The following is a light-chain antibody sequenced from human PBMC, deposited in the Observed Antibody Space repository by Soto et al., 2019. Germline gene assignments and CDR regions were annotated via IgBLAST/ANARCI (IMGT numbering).Light chain of an antibody. V-gene: IGKV3D-15*01. CDR3: QQYNNWPPIT. J-gene: IGKJ5*01. CDR2: GAS. Sequence: FMAHSPVTLSLSPWYISTLSCIASQSVSTNLAWYQQKPGQAPRLLIYGASTRATGIPARFSGSGSGTEFTLTISSLQSEDFAVYYCQQYNNWPPITFGQGTRLEIK. CDR1: QSVSTN.